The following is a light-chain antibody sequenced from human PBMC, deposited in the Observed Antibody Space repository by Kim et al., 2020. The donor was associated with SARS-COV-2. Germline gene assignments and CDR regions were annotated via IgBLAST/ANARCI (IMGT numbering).Light chain of an antibody. CDR1: SGDVGGYKY. Sequence: SITNSCTGTSGDVGGYKYVSWYQQHPGKAPKLVIYEVSNRPSGVSNRFSGSKSGNTASLTISGLQAEDEADYYCSSYIRGSTNYVFGTGTKVTVL. CDR2: EVS. CDR3: SSYIRGSTNYV. V-gene: IGLV2-14*01. J-gene: IGLJ1*01.